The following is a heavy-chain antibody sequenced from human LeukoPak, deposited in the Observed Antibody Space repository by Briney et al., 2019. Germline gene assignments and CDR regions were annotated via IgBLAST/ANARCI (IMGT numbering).Heavy chain of an antibody. CDR1: GFTFSSYA. D-gene: IGHD5-12*01. V-gene: IGHV3-23*01. J-gene: IGHJ4*02. Sequence: PGGSLRLSCAASGFTFSSYAMSWVRQAPGKGLEWVSAISGSGGSTYYADSVKGRFTISRDNSKNTLYLQMDSLRAEDTAVYYCAKSIVATIFYFDYWGQGTLVTVSS. CDR3: AKSIVATIFYFDY. CDR2: ISGSGGST.